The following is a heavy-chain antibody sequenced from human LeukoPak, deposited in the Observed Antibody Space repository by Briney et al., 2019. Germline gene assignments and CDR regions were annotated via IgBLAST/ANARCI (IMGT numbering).Heavy chain of an antibody. J-gene: IGHJ4*02. CDR2: ISAYNGNT. V-gene: IGHV1-18*01. CDR3: ARVYSYGSGSYYNPFDY. Sequence: GASVKVSCKASGYTFTSYGISWVRQAPGQGLEWMGWISAYNGNTNYAQKLQGRVTMTTDTSTSTAYMELRSLRSDDTAVYYCARVYSYGSGSYYNPFDYWGQGTLVTVSS. CDR1: GYTFTSYG. D-gene: IGHD3-10*01.